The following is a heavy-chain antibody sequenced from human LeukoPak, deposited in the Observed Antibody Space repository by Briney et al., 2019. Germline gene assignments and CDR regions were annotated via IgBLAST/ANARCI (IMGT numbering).Heavy chain of an antibody. Sequence: SETLSLTCTVSGGSISSGIYYWGWIRQPPGKGLEWIGSIFYSGSTYYNPSLKSRVTISVDTSKSQFSLKLNSVTAADTAVYYCAGLRGYSNSWGQGTLVTVSS. D-gene: IGHD5-18*01. V-gene: IGHV4-39*01. J-gene: IGHJ5*02. CDR3: AGLRGYSNS. CDR2: IFYSGST. CDR1: GGSISSGIYY.